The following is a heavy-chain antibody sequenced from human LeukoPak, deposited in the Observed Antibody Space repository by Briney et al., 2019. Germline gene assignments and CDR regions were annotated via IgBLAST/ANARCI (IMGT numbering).Heavy chain of an antibody. CDR3: AKDNDPRAYSAYDSYDY. CDR2: ISNTGDST. J-gene: IGHJ4*02. V-gene: IGHV3-23*01. Sequence: EGSLRLSCAASGFTFTTYAMSWVRQAPGEGLERVSAISNTGDSTYHADSVKGRFTISRDNSKNTLFLQMNNLRAEDTAVYYCAKDNDPRAYSAYDSYDYWGQGTLVTVSS. CDR1: GFTFTTYA. D-gene: IGHD5-12*01.